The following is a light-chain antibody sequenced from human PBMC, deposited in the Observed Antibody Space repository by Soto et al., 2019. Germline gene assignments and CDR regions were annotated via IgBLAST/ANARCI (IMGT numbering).Light chain of an antibody. CDR2: DAS. CDR3: QQRST. Sequence: EIVLTQSPATLSLSPGERATLSCRASQSVSSYLAWYQQKPGQAPRLLIYDASNRASGIPARFSGSGSGTDFTLTISSLEPEDFAFYYCQQRSTFGQGTKREIK. CDR1: QSVSSY. J-gene: IGKJ2*01. V-gene: IGKV3-11*01.